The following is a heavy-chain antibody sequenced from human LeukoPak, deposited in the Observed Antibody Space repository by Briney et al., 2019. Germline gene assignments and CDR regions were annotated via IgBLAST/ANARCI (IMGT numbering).Heavy chain of an antibody. CDR1: GGSISSYY. CDR2: IYYSGST. J-gene: IGHJ4*02. Sequence: SETLSLTCTVSGGSISSYYWSWIRQPPGKGLEWIGYIYYSGSTNYNPSLKSRVTISVDTSKNQFSLRLSSVTAADTAVYYCARGVTYYYDSSGYYRPNYFDYWGQGTLVTVSS. CDR3: ARGVTYYYDSSGYYRPNYFDY. D-gene: IGHD3-22*01. V-gene: IGHV4-59*12.